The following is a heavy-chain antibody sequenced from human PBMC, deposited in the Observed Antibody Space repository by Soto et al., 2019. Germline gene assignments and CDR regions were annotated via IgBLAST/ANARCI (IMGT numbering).Heavy chain of an antibody. D-gene: IGHD3-16*01. J-gene: IGHJ4*02. CDR2: IYYSGST. CDR1: GGSISSGGYY. CDR3: ARDQGSITSRAFDY. V-gene: IGHV4-31*03. Sequence: PSETLSLTCTVSGGSISSGGYYWSWIRQHPGKGLEWIGYIYYSGSTYYNPSLKSRVTISVDTSKNQFSLKLSSVTAADTAVYYCARDQGSITSRAFDYWGQGTLVTVSS.